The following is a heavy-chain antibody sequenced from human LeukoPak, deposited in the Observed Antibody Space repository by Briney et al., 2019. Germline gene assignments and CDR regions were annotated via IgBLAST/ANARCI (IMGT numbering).Heavy chain of an antibody. Sequence: GGSLRLSCAASGFTFNTYSINWVRQAPGKGLEWVSSISVDSNYLYYVDSLRRRFTVSRDNTKNSLYLQMNSLRAEDTAVYYCVRVHCSGGGCYQRNDGLEIWGQGTMVTVSS. CDR1: GFTFNTYS. D-gene: IGHD2-15*01. J-gene: IGHJ3*02. V-gene: IGHV3-21*01. CDR2: ISVDSNYL. CDR3: VRVHCSGGGCYQRNDGLEI.